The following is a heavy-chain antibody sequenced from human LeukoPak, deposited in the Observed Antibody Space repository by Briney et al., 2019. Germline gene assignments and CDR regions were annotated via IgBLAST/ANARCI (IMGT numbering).Heavy chain of an antibody. CDR1: GYTLTSYD. CDR3: ARESGARLVVNCSSTSCPIPPKTNYYYYYMDV. V-gene: IGHV1-8*03. CDR2: MNPNSGNT. Sequence: ASVKVSCKASGYTLTSYDINWVRQATGQGLEWMGWMNPNSGNTGYAQKFQGRVTITRNTSISTAYMELSSLRSEDTAVYYCARESGARLVVNCSSTSCPIPPKTNYYYYYMDVWGKGTTVTVSS. D-gene: IGHD2-2*01. J-gene: IGHJ6*03.